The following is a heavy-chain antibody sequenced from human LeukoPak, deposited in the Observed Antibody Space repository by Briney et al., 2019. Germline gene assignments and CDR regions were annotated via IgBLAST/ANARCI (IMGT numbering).Heavy chain of an antibody. J-gene: IGHJ6*03. Sequence: GGSLRLSCAASGFTFSSYAMHWVRQAPGKGLEWVAVISYDGSSKYYADSVKGRFTISRDNSKNTLYLQMNSLRAEDTAVYYCARESGVIDVYYMDVWGKGTTVTVSS. CDR2: ISYDGSSK. CDR1: GFTFSSYA. V-gene: IGHV3-30*04. D-gene: IGHD3-16*02. CDR3: ARESGVIDVYYMDV.